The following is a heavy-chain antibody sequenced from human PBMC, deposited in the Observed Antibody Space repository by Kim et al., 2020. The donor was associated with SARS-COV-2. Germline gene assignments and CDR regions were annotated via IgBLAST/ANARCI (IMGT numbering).Heavy chain of an antibody. J-gene: IGHJ4*01. V-gene: IGHV1-69*06. CDR2: IIPIFGTA. D-gene: IGHD2-2*03. Sequence: SVKVSCKASGGTFRSYAISWVRQAPGQGLEWMGGIIPIFGTANYAQKFQGRVTITADKSPRTASMELSSRRSEDTAVYYCASVGYCSSTSCRYYFDYWG. CDR3: ASVGYCSSTSCRYYFDY. CDR1: GGTFRSYA.